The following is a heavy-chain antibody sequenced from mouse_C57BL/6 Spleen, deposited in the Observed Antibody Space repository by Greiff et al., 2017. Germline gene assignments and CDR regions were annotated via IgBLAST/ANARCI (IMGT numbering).Heavy chain of an antibody. V-gene: IGHV1-50*01. CDR2: IDPSDSYT. CDR1: GYTFTSYW. J-gene: IGHJ2*01. CDR3: ARGDIDY. Sequence: QVQLQQPGAELVKPGASVKLSCKASGYTFTSYWMQWVKQRPGQGLEWIGEIDPSDSYTNYTQKFKGKATLTVDTSSSTAYMQLSSLTSEDSAVYYCARGDIDYWGQGTTLTVSS.